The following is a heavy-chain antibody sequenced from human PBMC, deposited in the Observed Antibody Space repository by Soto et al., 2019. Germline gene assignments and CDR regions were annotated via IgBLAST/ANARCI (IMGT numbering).Heavy chain of an antibody. J-gene: IGHJ4*02. CDR3: ALRGATRALDY. V-gene: IGHV3-23*01. Sequence: EVQLLESGGGLVQPGGSLRLSCAASGFTFSSYAMSWVRQAPGKGLEWVSTISSGGGSTYYADSVKGRFTISRDNSKNTLYLQMNSLRAEDTAIYYCALRGATRALDYWGQGTLVTVSS. CDR2: ISSGGGST. CDR1: GFTFSSYA. D-gene: IGHD1-26*01.